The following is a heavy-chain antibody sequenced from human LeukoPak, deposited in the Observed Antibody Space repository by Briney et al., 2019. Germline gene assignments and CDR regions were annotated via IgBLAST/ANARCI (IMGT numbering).Heavy chain of an antibody. CDR2: INPSGGST. D-gene: IGHD4-11*01. CDR3: ARGLHHDAFDI. J-gene: IGHJ3*02. CDR1: GYTFTSYY. V-gene: IGHV1-46*01. Sequence: ASVKVSCKASGYTFTSYYMHWVRQAPGQGLEWTGIINPSGGSTSYAQKFQGRVTMTRDMSTSTVYMELSSLRSEDTAVYYCARGLHHDAFDIWGQGTMVTVSS.